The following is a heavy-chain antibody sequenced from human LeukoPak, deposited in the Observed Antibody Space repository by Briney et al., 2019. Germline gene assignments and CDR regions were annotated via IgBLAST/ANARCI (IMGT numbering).Heavy chain of an antibody. CDR3: AKYGSGTYYNGLY. J-gene: IGHJ4*02. D-gene: IGHD3-10*01. V-gene: IGHV3-23*01. CDR2: ISVSGDNT. CDR1: GFTLSNYA. Sequence: PGGSLRLSCAASGFTLSNYAMTWVRQAPGKGLQWVSTISVSGDNTYYADSVKGRFTISRDTSKSTLYLQMNSLKDEDTAVYYCAKYGSGTYYNGLYWGQGTLVTVSS.